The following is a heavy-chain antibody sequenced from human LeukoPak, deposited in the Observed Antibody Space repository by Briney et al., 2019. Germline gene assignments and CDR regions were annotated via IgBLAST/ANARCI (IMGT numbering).Heavy chain of an antibody. CDR1: GFTFSSYS. CDR3: ARDSASGSYRHAFDI. V-gene: IGHV3-48*02. J-gene: IGHJ3*02. D-gene: IGHD1-26*01. CDR2: ISRSSSTI. Sequence: TGGSLRLSCAASGFTFSSYSMNCVRQAPGKGLEWVSYISRSSSTISYADSVKGRFTISRDNAKNSLYLQMNSLRDEDTAVYYCARDSASGSYRHAFDIWGQGTMVTVSS.